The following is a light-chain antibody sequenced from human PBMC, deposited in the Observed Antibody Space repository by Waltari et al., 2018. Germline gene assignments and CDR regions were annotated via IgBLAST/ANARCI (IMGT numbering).Light chain of an antibody. J-gene: IGKJ1*01. CDR3: QQYNSSSGT. CDR1: QSISSL. Sequence: DIQMTQSPSTLSASVGDRVTLTCRASQSISSLLAWYQHRTEKDPKLLIYDAYSLKSGVPSRFSGSGFGTEFTLTISSLQPDDFATYYCQQYNSSSGTFGQGTEVEIK. CDR2: DAY. V-gene: IGKV1-5*01.